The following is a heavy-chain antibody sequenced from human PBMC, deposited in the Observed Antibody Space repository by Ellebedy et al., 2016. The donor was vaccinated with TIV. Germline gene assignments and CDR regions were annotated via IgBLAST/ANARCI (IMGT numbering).Heavy chain of an antibody. Sequence: GGSLRLSCAASGFTFSSYWMHWVRQAPGKGLVWVSRINSDGSSTSYADSVKGRFTISRDNAKNTLYLQMNSLRAEDTAVYYCASLGLYSYGQTDYWGQGTLVTVSS. J-gene: IGHJ4*02. CDR3: ASLGLYSYGQTDY. CDR1: GFTFSSYW. V-gene: IGHV3-74*01. D-gene: IGHD5-18*01. CDR2: INSDGSST.